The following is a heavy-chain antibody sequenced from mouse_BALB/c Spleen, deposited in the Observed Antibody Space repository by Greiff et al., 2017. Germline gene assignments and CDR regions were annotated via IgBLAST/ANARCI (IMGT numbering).Heavy chain of an antibody. V-gene: IGHV7-3*02. CDR2: IRNKANGYTT. CDR3: ARDIAY. CDR1: GFTFTDYY. Sequence: VQLKQSGGGLVQPGGSLRLSCATSGFTFTDYYMSWVRQPPGKALEWLGFIRNKANGYTTEYSASVKGRFTISRDNSQSILYLQMNTLRAEDSATYYCARDIAYWGQGTLVTVSA. J-gene: IGHJ3*01.